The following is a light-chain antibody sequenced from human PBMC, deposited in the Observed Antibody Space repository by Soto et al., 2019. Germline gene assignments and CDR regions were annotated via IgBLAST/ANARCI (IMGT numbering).Light chain of an antibody. CDR3: QPYDSSLSGYAV. J-gene: IGLJ2*01. V-gene: IGLV1-40*01. CDR1: SSNIGANYD. CDR2: GNN. Sequence: QSALTQPPSVSGAPGQRVTISCTGSSSNIGANYDVHWYQHLPGTAPKLLIYGNNNRPSGVPDRFSGSKSGTSASLAITGLQAEDEADYYCQPYDSSLSGYAVFCGGPKVTVL.